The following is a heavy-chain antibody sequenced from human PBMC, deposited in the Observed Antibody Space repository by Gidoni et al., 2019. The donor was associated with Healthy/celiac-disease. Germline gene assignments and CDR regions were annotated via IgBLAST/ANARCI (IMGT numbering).Heavy chain of an antibody. Sequence: EVQLVESGGGLVQPGGSLKLSCAASGLPFSGSAMHWVRTASGNGLEWVGRIRSKANSYATAYAASVKGRFTISRDDSKNTAYLQMNSLKTEDTAVYYCVRYGGNSGAFDIWGQGTMVTVSS. V-gene: IGHV3-73*01. CDR1: GLPFSGSA. J-gene: IGHJ3*02. CDR2: IRSKANSYAT. D-gene: IGHD4-17*01. CDR3: VRYGGNSGAFDI.